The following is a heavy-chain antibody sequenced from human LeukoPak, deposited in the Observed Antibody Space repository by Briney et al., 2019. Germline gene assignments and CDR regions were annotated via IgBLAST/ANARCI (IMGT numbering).Heavy chain of an antibody. CDR1: GGSIITTNW. D-gene: IGHD1-26*01. CDR3: TRESGAFSPFGF. J-gene: IGHJ4*02. V-gene: IGHV4-4*02. CDR2: VHLNGAT. Sequence: PSGTLSLTCGVSGGSIITTNWWSWVRQPPGKGLEWIGEVHLNGATIYNPSLESRVSMSIDKSKNQLSLKLSSVTAADTATYYCTRESGAFSPFGFWGQGTLVTVSS.